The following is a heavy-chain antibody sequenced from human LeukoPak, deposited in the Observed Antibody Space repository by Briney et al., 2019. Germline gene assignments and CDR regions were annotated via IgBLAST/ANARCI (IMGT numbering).Heavy chain of an antibody. CDR1: GYRFTNYW. D-gene: IGHD1-26*01. Sequence: GESLKISCKGSGYRFTNYWIGWVRQMPGKGLEWMGIMYPGDSDTRYSPSFQGQVTISADKSIGTAYLQWSSLKASDTAMYYCARWTTTTTALDSWGQGTLVTVSS. CDR3: ARWTTTTTALDS. V-gene: IGHV5-51*03. CDR2: MYPGDSDT. J-gene: IGHJ5*02.